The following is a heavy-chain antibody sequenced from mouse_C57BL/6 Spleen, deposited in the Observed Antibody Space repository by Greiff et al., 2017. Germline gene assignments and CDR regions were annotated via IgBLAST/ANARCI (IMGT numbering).Heavy chain of an antibody. D-gene: IGHD2-2*01. CDR1: GFTFSDYY. CDR3: ARANGYYDAMDY. Sequence: EVQVVESEGGLVQPGSSMKLSCTASGFTFSDYYMAWVRQVPEKGLEWVANINYDGSSTYYLDSLKSRFIISRDNAKNILYLQISSLKSEDTATYYCARANGYYDAMDYWGQGTSVTVSS. J-gene: IGHJ4*01. CDR2: INYDGSST. V-gene: IGHV5-16*01.